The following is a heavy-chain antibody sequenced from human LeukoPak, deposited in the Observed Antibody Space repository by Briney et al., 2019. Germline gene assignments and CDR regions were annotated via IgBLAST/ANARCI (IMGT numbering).Heavy chain of an antibody. V-gene: IGHV3-23*01. J-gene: IGHJ4*02. CDR1: GLTFSTGA. CDR3: AKKLGFIPQFDY. D-gene: IGHD6-13*01. CDR2: ISDSSRTT. Sequence: PGGSLRLSCEVSGLTFSTGAMTWVRQAPGKGLEWVSSISDSSRTTYYADSVQGRFTISRDNSRNTVYLQMNSLRVEDTAFYYCAKKLGFIPQFDYWSQGTLVAVSS.